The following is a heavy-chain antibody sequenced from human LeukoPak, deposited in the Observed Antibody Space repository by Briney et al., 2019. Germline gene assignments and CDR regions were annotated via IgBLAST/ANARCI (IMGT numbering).Heavy chain of an antibody. V-gene: IGHV1-2*02. J-gene: IGHJ3*02. D-gene: IGHD3-22*01. CDR2: VNPNSGDT. Sequence: ASVKVSCKASGYTFTGYYLHWVRQAPGQGLEWMGCVNPNSGDTNYAQKFQGRVTMTRDTSISTAYMELSRLRSDDTAVYYCASARYYYDSSGYYYSGLDAFDIWGQGPMVTVSS. CDR1: GYTFTGYY. CDR3: ASARYYYDSSGYYYSGLDAFDI.